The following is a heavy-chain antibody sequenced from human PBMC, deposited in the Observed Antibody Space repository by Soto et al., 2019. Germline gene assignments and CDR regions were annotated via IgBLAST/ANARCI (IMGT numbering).Heavy chain of an antibody. Sequence: EVQLVESGGGLVKPGGSLRLSCAASGFTFSSYSMNWVRQAPGKGLEWVASISSSSSYIYYADSVKGRFTISRDNAKNSLYLQMNSLRAEDTAVYYCARDRYSSSSRTPYYFDYWGQGTLVTVSS. CDR3: ARDRYSSSSRTPYYFDY. J-gene: IGHJ4*02. CDR2: ISSSSSYI. D-gene: IGHD6-6*01. V-gene: IGHV3-21*01. CDR1: GFTFSSYS.